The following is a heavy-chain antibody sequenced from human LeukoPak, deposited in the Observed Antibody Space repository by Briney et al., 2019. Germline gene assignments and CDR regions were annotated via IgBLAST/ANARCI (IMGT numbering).Heavy chain of an antibody. Sequence: GSLRLSCAASGFTFSSYAMSWVRQAPGKGLEWVPAISGSGGSTYYADSVKGRFTISRDNSKNTLYLQMNSLRAEDTAVYYCAKDLRTWGKWYYFDYWGQGTLVTVSS. CDR3: AKDLRTWGKWYYFDY. CDR1: GFTFSSYA. CDR2: ISGSGGST. D-gene: IGHD7-27*01. J-gene: IGHJ4*02. V-gene: IGHV3-23*01.